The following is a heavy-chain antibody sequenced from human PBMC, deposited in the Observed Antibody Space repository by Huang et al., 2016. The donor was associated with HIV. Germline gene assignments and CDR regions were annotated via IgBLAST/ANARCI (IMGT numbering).Heavy chain of an antibody. Sequence: QVHLQQWGTGLLKPSETLSLTCAVYGGYFSGYYWTWIRQPPGKGLEWIGEINYSGNTNYNPSLIIRFTISVDTSKNQFSLNRTSVTAADTALYYCARKVHFLGSGVSFTWGQGTLVTVSP. CDR1: GGYFSGYY. D-gene: IGHD3-10*01. CDR3: ARKVHFLGSGVSFT. J-gene: IGHJ4*02. V-gene: IGHV4-34*02. CDR2: INYSGNT.